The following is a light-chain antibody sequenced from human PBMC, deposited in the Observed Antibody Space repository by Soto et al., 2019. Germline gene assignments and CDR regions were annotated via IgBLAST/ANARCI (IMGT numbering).Light chain of an antibody. V-gene: IGLV2-8*01. J-gene: IGLJ1*01. CDR2: EVN. CDR1: SSDVGGYNY. CDR3: NSYAGSPYV. Sequence: QSALTQPPSASGSPGQSVTISCTGTSSDVGGYNYVSWYQQHPGKAPKLMIYEVNKRPSGVPDRFSGSKSGNTASLTVSGRQAEDEADYCCNSYAGSPYVFGTGTKLTVL.